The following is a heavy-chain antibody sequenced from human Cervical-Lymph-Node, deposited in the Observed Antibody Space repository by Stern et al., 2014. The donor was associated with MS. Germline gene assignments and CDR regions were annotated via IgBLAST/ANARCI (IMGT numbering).Heavy chain of an antibody. Sequence: QLQLQESGPRLVKPSETLSLTCTVSGAAITDYYWSWTRQPPGKGLEWIGYVYFSGTTNYNPSLKSRVTMSMDTSQSQFSLNLSSVTAADTAVYYCARHSSSWSHFDYWGQGALVTVSS. D-gene: IGHD6-13*01. CDR3: ARHSSSWSHFDY. CDR2: VYFSGTT. J-gene: IGHJ4*02. CDR1: GAAITDYY. V-gene: IGHV4-59*01.